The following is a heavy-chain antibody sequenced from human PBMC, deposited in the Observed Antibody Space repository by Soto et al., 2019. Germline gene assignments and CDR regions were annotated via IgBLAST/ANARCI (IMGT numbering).Heavy chain of an antibody. D-gene: IGHD6-6*01. CDR1: EDNFTSYV. J-gene: IGHJ3*02. Sequence: PXESLKILWQGFEDNFTSYVVGWVRQMPGKGLERMGMIYAGDSDTIYSPSFQGQVTISADKSISTAYLQWSSLKASDTAMYYCVRLFRRIAARFVSAFDIWGQGPMVTVSS. CDR3: VRLFRRIAARFVSAFDI. CDR2: IYAGDSDT. V-gene: IGHV5-51*01.